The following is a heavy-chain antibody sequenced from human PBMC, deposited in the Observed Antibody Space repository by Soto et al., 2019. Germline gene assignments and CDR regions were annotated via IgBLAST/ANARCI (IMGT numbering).Heavy chain of an antibody. Sequence: LRLSCAASGFTYTRYSMNWVRQAPGKGLEWVSSISSTSSYIYYGDSMKGRFTISRDNAKNSLYLEMNSLRAEDTAVYYCARESEDLTSNFDYWGQGTLVTVSS. CDR2: ISSTSSYI. CDR3: ARESEDLTSNFDY. J-gene: IGHJ4*02. V-gene: IGHV3-21*06. CDR1: GFTYTRYS.